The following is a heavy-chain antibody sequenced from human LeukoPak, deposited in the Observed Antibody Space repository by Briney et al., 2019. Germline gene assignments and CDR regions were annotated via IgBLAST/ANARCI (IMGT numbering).Heavy chain of an antibody. Sequence: PSETLSLTCAVYGGSFSGYYWSWIRQPPGKGLEWIGEINHSGSTNYNPSLKSRVTISVDTSKNQFSLKLSSVTAADTAVYYCAQGTPPYSSSWSQSYYFDYWGQGTLVTVSS. D-gene: IGHD6-13*01. CDR2: INHSGST. CDR3: AQGTPPYSSSWSQSYYFDY. V-gene: IGHV4-34*01. CDR1: GGSFSGYY. J-gene: IGHJ4*02.